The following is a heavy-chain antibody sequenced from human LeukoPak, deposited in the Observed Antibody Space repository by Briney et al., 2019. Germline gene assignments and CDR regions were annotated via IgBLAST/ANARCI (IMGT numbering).Heavy chain of an antibody. Sequence: PGGSLRLSCAASGFTFSSYWMSWVRQAPGKGLEWEANINQDGSEKYYVDSLKGRFTISRDNAKNSLYLQMNSLRAEDTAVYYCARFRSYNFDYWGQGTLVTVSS. CDR1: GFTFSSYW. CDR2: INQDGSEK. J-gene: IGHJ4*02. CDR3: ARFRSYNFDY. V-gene: IGHV3-7*05. D-gene: IGHD1-26*01.